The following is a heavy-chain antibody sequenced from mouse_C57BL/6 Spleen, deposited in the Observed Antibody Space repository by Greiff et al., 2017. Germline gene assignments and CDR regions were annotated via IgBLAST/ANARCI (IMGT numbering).Heavy chain of an antibody. Sequence: EVKLVESGTVLVRPGASVKMSCKTSGYTFTSYWMHWVKQRPGQGLEWIGAIYPGNSDTSYNQKFKGKAKLTAVTSASTAYMELSSLTNEDSAVYYCTRVPGYGSSYFWYFDVWGTGTTVTVSS. CDR3: TRVPGYGSSYFWYFDV. D-gene: IGHD1-1*01. CDR1: GYTFTSYW. V-gene: IGHV1-5*01. J-gene: IGHJ1*03. CDR2: IYPGNSDT.